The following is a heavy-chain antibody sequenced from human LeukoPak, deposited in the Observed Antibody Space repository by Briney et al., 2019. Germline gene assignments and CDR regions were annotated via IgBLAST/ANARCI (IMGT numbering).Heavy chain of an antibody. V-gene: IGHV3-48*02. CDR2: ISSSSSTI. Sequence: PGGSLRLPCAASGFTFSSCSMNWVRQAPGKGLEWVSYISSSSSTIYYADSVKGRFTISRDNAKNSLYLQMNSLRDEDTAVFYCARHPGGLKDPFDIWGQGTMVTVSS. CDR3: ARHPGGLKDPFDI. J-gene: IGHJ3*02. D-gene: IGHD6-19*01. CDR1: GFTFSSCS.